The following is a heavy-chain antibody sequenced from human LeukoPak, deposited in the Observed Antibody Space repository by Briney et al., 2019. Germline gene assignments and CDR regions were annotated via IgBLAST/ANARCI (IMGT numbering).Heavy chain of an antibody. CDR1: GGSISSGGYY. D-gene: IGHD5-18*01. CDR2: ITHSGST. J-gene: IGHJ4*02. V-gene: IGHV4-31*03. Sequence: PSQTLSLTCTVSGGSISSGGYYWSWIRQHPGKGLEWIGEITHSGSTNYNPSLKSRVTISGDTSKNQFSLKLSSVTAADTAVYYCARGPGGYGIQLPLWGQGTLVTVSS. CDR3: ARGPGGYGIQLPL.